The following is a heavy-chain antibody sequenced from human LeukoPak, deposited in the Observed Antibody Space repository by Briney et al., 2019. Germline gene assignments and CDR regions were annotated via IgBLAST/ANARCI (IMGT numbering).Heavy chain of an antibody. D-gene: IGHD2/OR15-2a*01. CDR2: ISYSGST. CDR1: GASISNYY. J-gene: IGHJ4*02. V-gene: IGHV4-59*01. Sequence: SETLSLTCTVSGASISNYYWTWIRQPPGKGLECIGYISYSGSTNYNPSLKSRVSISLDTSKSQFSLKLSSMTAADTAVYYCARELKVGTTGYYFDYWGQGTLVTVSS. CDR3: ARELKVGTTGYYFDY.